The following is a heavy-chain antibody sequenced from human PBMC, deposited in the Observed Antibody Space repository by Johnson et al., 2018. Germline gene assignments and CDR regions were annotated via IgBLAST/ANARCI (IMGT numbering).Heavy chain of an antibody. D-gene: IGHD5-12*01. CDR1: GCPFEDYG. Sequence: VQLVQSGGGVARPGGSLRLSCAASGCPFEDYGMSWVRQAPGKGLEWVSGINWNGGSTGYADSVKGRVTISRDNAKNSLYLQMNSLRAGDTALYYCARVERGYEWGVDYYYGMDVWGQGTTVTVSS. V-gene: IGHV3-20*04. CDR2: INWNGGST. J-gene: IGHJ6*02. CDR3: ARVERGYEWGVDYYYGMDV.